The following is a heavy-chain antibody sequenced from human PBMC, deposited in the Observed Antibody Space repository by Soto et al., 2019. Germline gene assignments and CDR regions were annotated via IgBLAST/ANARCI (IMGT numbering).Heavy chain of an antibody. J-gene: IGHJ6*02. CDR1: GGSISSYY. Sequence: SETLSLTCTVSGGSISSYYWSWIRQPPGKGLEWIGYIYYSGSTNYNPSLKGRVTISVDTSKNQFSLKLSSVTAADTAVYYCARDTAVAGRHYYGMDVWGQGTTVTVSS. D-gene: IGHD6-19*01. V-gene: IGHV4-59*01. CDR2: IYYSGST. CDR3: ARDTAVAGRHYYGMDV.